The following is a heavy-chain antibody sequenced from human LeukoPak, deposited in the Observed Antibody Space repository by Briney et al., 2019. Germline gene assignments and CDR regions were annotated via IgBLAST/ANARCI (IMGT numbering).Heavy chain of an antibody. V-gene: IGHV1-2*06. CDR2: INPNSGGT. J-gene: IGHJ4*02. D-gene: IGHD3-16*01. CDR3: AAEDDGDFDY. Sequence: GASVKVSCKASGYTFTGYYMHWVRQAPGQGLEWMGRINPNSGGTNYAQKFQGRVTMTRDTSISTAYMELSRLRSDDTAVYYYAAEDDGDFDYWGQGTLVTVSS. CDR1: GYTFTGYY.